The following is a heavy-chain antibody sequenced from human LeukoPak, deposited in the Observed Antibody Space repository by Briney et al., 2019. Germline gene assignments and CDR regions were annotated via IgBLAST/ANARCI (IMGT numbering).Heavy chain of an antibody. CDR3: ARGVVVPAATNWFDP. J-gene: IGHJ5*02. V-gene: IGHV1-2*04. Sequence: ASVKVSCKASGYTFTGHYMHWVRQAPGQGLEWMGWINPNSGGTNYAQKFQGWVTMTRDTSISTAYMELSRLRSDDTAVYYCARGVVVPAATNWFDPWGQGTLVTVSS. D-gene: IGHD2-2*01. CDR2: INPNSGGT. CDR1: GYTFTGHY.